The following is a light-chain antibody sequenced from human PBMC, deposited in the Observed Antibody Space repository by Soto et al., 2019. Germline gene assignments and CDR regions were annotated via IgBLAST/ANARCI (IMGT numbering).Light chain of an antibody. J-gene: IGKJ5*01. CDR1: QSVSSY. V-gene: IGKV3D-15*01. Sequence: EIVLTQSPGTLSLSPGERATLSCRASQSVSSYLAWYQQKAGQAPRLLIYDAPNRATGIPGNLSGSGSGTEFTLTISTLQSEDFAVYYCQQYNHWPPITFGQGTRLEIK. CDR3: QQYNHWPPIT. CDR2: DAP.